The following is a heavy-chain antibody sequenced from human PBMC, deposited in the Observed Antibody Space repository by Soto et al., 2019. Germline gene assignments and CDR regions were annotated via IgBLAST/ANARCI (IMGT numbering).Heavy chain of an antibody. CDR3: ARAPALFYCDY. CDR1: GASIRNYY. V-gene: IGHV4-59*01. D-gene: IGHD2-15*01. Sequence: KSSETLSLTCVVSGASIRNYYWSWMRQPPGKALEYIGYIYDSGTTSYNPSLKSRVIISGDMSKNQFSLKLSSVTAADTAVYYCARAPALFYCDYWGQGTLVTVSS. CDR2: IYDSGTT. J-gene: IGHJ4*02.